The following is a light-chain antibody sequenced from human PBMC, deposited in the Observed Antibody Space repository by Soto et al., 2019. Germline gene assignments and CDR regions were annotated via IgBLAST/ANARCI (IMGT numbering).Light chain of an antibody. CDR3: QHRNNRPFS. CDR2: GAS. V-gene: IGKV3-11*01. Sequence: EILLTQSPATLSLSPGERATLSCRASQSVNNFLAWYQQKPGQAPRLPIYGASTRATGIPARFSGSGSGTDFTLTISSLEPEDFAVYYCQHRNNRPFSFGPGTKVDI. CDR1: QSVNNF. J-gene: IGKJ3*01.